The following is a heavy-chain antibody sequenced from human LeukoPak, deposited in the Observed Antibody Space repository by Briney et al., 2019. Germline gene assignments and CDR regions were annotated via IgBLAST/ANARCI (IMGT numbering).Heavy chain of an antibody. D-gene: IGHD6-13*01. Sequence: GGSLRLSCAAPGFTFSSYAMSWVRQAPGKGLEWVSVISGSGGSTYYADSVKGRFTISRDNSKNTLYLQMNSLRAEDTALYYCAKAPRDSTSWYSGIDYWGQGTLVTVSS. V-gene: IGHV3-23*01. CDR1: GFTFSSYA. CDR2: ISGSGGST. J-gene: IGHJ4*02. CDR3: AKAPRDSTSWYSGIDY.